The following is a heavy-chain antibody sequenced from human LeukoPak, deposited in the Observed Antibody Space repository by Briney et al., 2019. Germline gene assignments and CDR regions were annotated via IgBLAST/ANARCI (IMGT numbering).Heavy chain of an antibody. D-gene: IGHD3-10*01. CDR2: XXXXGXX. CDR1: GGSIRSSYYY. J-gene: IGHJ5*02. Sequence: SETLSLTCTVSGGSIRSSYYYWGWIRQPPGKGLEWIGSXXXXGXXXXXPXLKSXVTXXVDTSKNQFSLKLNSVTAADTAVYYCARHYGPWGQGTLVTVSS. CDR3: ARHYGP. V-gene: IGHV4-39*01.